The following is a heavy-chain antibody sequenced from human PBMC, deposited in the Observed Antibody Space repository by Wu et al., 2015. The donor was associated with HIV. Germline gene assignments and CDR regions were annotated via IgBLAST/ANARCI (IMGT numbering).Heavy chain of an antibody. CDR2: SSGDHGNT. J-gene: IGHJ4*02. CDR1: GATFKSYA. D-gene: IGHD4-17*01. Sequence: QVHLLQSGAEVKKPGSSVRVSCKASGATFKSYALSWVRQAPGQGFEWMGWSSGDHGNTDYAQKLQGRVTMTTDTSTNTAYMELRSLRSDDTAMYYCGRNILDDYGDYDVDYWGQGTLVTVSS. CDR3: GRNILDDYGDYDVDY. V-gene: IGHV1-18*04.